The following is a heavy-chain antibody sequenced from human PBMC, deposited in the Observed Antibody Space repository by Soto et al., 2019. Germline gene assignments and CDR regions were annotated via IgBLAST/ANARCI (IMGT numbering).Heavy chain of an antibody. V-gene: IGHV4-59*08. CDR3: ARRYSSSLDF. Sequence: PSETLSLTCTVSGGSISSYFWSWIRQPPGKGLEWIGYIFYSGSTNYNPSLKSRVTILVDTSKNQFSLKLSFVTAADTAVYYCARRYSSSLDFWGQGTLVTVSS. J-gene: IGHJ4*02. D-gene: IGHD6-13*01. CDR2: IFYSGST. CDR1: GGSISSYF.